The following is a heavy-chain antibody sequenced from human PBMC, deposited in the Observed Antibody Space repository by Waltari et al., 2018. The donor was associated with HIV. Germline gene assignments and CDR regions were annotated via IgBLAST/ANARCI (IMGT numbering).Heavy chain of an antibody. V-gene: IGHV5-51*03. CDR1: GYTSTNYW. J-gene: IGHJ3*02. D-gene: IGHD3-22*01. CDR3: ARLFYYDTTGYINNAFDI. Sequence: EVQLVETGAELWKWGESLTNPCKDSGYTSTNYWIAWLRQMSGEGLEWMGIIYPFDSDTRYNPSFEGQITISADKSLATAYVEWSNLNASDAAIYYCARLFYYDTTGYINNAFDIWGQGTVVTVS. CDR2: IYPFDSDT.